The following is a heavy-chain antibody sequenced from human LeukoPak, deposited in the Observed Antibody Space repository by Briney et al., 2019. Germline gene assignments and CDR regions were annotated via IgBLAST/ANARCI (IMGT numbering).Heavy chain of an antibody. CDR3: AKEGDCSGGSCYGGLDP. V-gene: IGHV3-30*18. D-gene: IGHD2-15*01. CDR2: ISYDGSNK. J-gene: IGHJ5*02. Sequence: GGSLRLSCAASGFTFSSYGMHWVRQAPGKGLEWVAVISYDGSNKYYADSVKGRFTISSDNSKNTLYLQMNSLRAEDTAVYYCAKEGDCSGGSCYGGLDPWGQGTLVTVSS. CDR1: GFTFSSYG.